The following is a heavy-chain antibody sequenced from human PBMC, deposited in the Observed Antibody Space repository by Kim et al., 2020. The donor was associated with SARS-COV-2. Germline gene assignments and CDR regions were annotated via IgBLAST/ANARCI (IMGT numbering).Heavy chain of an antibody. V-gene: IGHV4-39*01. Sequence: PHLKSRVTIAVDTSKNQFSLKRSSVTAADAAVYYCARHSRIVVVPAAILAWGQGTLVTVSS. J-gene: IGHJ4*02. CDR3: ARHSRIVVVPAAILA. D-gene: IGHD2-2*01.